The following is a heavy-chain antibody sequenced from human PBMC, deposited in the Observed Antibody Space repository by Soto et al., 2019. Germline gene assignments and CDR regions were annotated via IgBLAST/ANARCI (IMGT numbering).Heavy chain of an antibody. D-gene: IGHD3-16*01. CDR3: ARGESWYFDF. CDR1: GDSVSSSTTA. V-gene: IGHV6-1*01. J-gene: IGHJ2*01. CDR2: TYYRSKWYT. Sequence: SQTLSLTCAISGDSVSSSTTAWNWIRQSPSRGLEWLGRTYYRSKWYTEYAVSVKSRITITSVTSKKQFSLQLNSVTPEDAAVDYWARGESWYFDFWGRGTLVTVSS.